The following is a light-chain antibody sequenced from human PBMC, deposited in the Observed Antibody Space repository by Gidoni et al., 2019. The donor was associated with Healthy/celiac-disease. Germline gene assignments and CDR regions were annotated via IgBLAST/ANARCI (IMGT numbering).Light chain of an antibody. CDR3: QQRSNWPLT. Sequence: EIVLTQSPATLSLSPGERATLSCRASQSVSSYLAWYQQKPGQAPRLLIYDASNRATGIPTDFTLTISSLEPEDFAVYYCQQRSNWPLTFGGGTKVEIK. CDR1: QSVSSY. V-gene: IGKV3-11*01. J-gene: IGKJ4*01. CDR2: DAS.